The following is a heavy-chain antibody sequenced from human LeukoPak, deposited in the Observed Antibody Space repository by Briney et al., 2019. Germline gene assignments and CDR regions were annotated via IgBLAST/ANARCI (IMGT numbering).Heavy chain of an antibody. V-gene: IGHV3-30*18. J-gene: IGHJ4*02. CDR3: ANDYYDSSGPHTFDY. Sequence: GRSLRLSCAASGFTFSSYGMHWVRQAPGKGLEWVAVISYDGSNKYYADSVKGRFTISRDNSKDTLYLQMNSLRAEDTAVYYCANDYYDSSGPHTFDYWGQGTLVTVSS. CDR2: ISYDGSNK. CDR1: GFTFSSYG. D-gene: IGHD3-22*01.